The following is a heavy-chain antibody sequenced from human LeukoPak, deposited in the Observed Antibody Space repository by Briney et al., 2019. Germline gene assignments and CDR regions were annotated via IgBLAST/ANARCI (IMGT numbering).Heavy chain of an antibody. CDR3: AKDPGYGLYYFDY. V-gene: IGHV3-33*06. Sequence: GTSLRLSCTASGFTFSNYGMHRVRQAPGKGLEWVAVIWYDGSNKYYADSVKGRFTISRDNSKNTLYLQMNSLRVEDTAVYYCAKDPGYGLYYFDYWGQGTLVTVSP. CDR2: IWYDGSNK. CDR1: GFTFSNYG. J-gene: IGHJ4*02. D-gene: IGHD5-18*01.